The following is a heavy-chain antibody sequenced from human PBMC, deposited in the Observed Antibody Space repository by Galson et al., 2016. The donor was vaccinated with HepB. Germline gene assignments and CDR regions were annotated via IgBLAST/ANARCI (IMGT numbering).Heavy chain of an antibody. D-gene: IGHD6-13*01. CDR2: IWYDGQNK. V-gene: IGHV3-33*01. J-gene: IGHJ6*02. CDR3: AGSSSRSYYFGINV. CDR1: GFTFSSYG. Sequence: SLTLSCAASGFTFSSYGMHWVRQAPGKGLEWVAVIWYDGQNKYYADSVKGRFTISRDNSKNTLYLQVNSLRVEDTAVYYCAGSSSRSYYFGINVWGQGTTVTVSS.